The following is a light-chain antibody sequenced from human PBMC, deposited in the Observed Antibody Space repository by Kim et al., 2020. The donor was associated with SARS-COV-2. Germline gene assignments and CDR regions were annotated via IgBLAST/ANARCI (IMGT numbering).Light chain of an antibody. CDR1: QSVSSSY. V-gene: IGKV3-20*01. J-gene: IGKJ4*01. CDR3: QQYGSSPLT. Sequence: EIVLTQSPGTLSLSPGERVTLSCRASQSVSSSYLAWYQQKPGQAPRLLIYGASSRATGIPDMFSGSGSGTDFTLTISRLEPEDFAVYYCQQYGSSPLTFGGGTKVDIK. CDR2: GAS.